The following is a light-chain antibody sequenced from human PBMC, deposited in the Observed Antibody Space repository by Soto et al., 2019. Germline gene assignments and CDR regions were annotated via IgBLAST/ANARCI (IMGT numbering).Light chain of an antibody. CDR3: QQRSNWPPFT. J-gene: IGKJ3*01. CDR2: DAS. V-gene: IGKV3-11*01. CDR1: QSVSSY. Sequence: EIVLTQSPATLSLSPGERATLSCRASQSVSSYLACYQQKPGQAPRLLIYDASNRATGIPARFSGSGSGTDFPLTISSLEPEDFAVYYCQQRSNWPPFTFGPGTKVDIK.